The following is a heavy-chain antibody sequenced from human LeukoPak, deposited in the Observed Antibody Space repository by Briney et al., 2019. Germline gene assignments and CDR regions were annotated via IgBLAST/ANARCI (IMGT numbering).Heavy chain of an antibody. CDR1: GGSISSSSYY. D-gene: IGHD6-13*01. V-gene: IGHV4-39*07. CDR2: IYYSGST. CDR3: ARDLGQQLVQVLDY. J-gene: IGHJ4*02. Sequence: PSETLSLTCTVSGGSISSSSYYWGWIRQPPGKGLEWIGSIYYSGSTYYNPSLKSRVTISVDTSKNQFSLKLSSVTAADTAVYYCARDLGQQLVQVLDYWGQGTLVTVSS.